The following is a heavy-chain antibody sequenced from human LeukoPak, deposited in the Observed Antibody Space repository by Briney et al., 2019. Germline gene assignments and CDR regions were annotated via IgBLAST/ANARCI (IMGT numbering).Heavy chain of an antibody. V-gene: IGHV3-7*01. J-gene: IGHJ4*02. Sequence: GGSLRLSCAASGFTFSNYWMSWVRQAPGKGMEWVANIKPDGSEQYYVDSVKGRFTISRDNAKNSLYLQMNSLRAEDTAVYYCARGKSIAVGGVVGYWGQGTLVTVSS. D-gene: IGHD6-19*01. CDR2: IKPDGSEQ. CDR3: ARGKSIAVGGVVGY. CDR1: GFTFSNYW.